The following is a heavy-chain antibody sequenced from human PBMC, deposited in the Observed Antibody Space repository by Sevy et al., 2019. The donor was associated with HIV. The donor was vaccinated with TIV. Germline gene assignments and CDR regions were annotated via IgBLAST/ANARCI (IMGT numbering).Heavy chain of an antibody. Sequence: GSLRLSCATSGFTFSDAWMNWVRQAPGKGLEWVARIKSKTDSGTRDFVAPVKGRFSISRDDSKNTVYLQMTSLKDEDTGVYFCACGTGTSDFDHWGQGTLVTVSS. J-gene: IGHJ4*02. CDR3: ACGTGTSDFDH. D-gene: IGHD1-1*01. CDR2: IKSKTDSGTR. CDR1: GFTFSDAW. V-gene: IGHV3-15*01.